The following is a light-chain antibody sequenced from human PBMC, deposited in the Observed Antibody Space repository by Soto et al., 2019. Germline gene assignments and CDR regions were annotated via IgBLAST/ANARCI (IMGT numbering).Light chain of an antibody. CDR3: QQSYNVLSWT. CDR2: AAS. V-gene: IGKV1-39*01. J-gene: IGKJ1*01. Sequence: DIQMSQSPSSLSASVGDRVTITCRASQSIGNYLNWYRQKPGKAPELLIYAASLLQSEVPSRFRGSGSGTDFSLTISSLQPEDFASYYCQQSYNVLSWTFGQGTKVEIK. CDR1: QSIGNY.